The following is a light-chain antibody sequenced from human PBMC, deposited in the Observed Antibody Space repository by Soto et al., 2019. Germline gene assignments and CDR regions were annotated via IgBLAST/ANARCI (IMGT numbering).Light chain of an antibody. CDR2: EVS. J-gene: IGLJ1*01. CDR1: GSDVGGYNY. CDR3: DSYTSSRAYV. V-gene: IGLV2-14*01. Sequence: QSVLTQPASVSGSPGQSITISCTGTGSDVGGYNYVSWYQQQSGKAPKLIIHEVSNRPSGVSNRFSGSKSGNTASLTISGLXAEDEADYYCDSYTSSRAYVFGIGTKVT.